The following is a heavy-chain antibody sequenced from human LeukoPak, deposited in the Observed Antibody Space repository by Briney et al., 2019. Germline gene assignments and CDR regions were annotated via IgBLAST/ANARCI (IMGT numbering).Heavy chain of an antibody. V-gene: IGHV3-7*01. D-gene: IGHD3-16*02. Sequence: GGSLRLSCVASGFTFSSYWMTWVRQAPGKGLEWVANIKTDGSQIYYVDSVKGRFTISRDNAKNSLYLQMNSLRAEDTAVYYCARDPRPRDVWGSYRPGYFDYWGQGTLVTVSS. J-gene: IGHJ4*02. CDR1: GFTFSSYW. CDR3: ARDPRPRDVWGSYRPGYFDY. CDR2: IKTDGSQI.